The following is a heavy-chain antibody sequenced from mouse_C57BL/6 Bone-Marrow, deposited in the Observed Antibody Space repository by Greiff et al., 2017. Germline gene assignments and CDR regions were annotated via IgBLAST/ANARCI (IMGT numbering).Heavy chain of an antibody. Sequence: VQLQQSGAELAKPGASVTLSCKATGYTFTSYWMHWVTQRTGQGLEWIGYINPSRGYTKYNQKFKDKATLTAEKSSSTAYMQLISLTNEDSAVYYCAIHYYSNRDSMDYWGQGTSVTVSS. V-gene: IGHV1-7*01. CDR1: GYTFTSYW. CDR3: AIHYYSNRDSMDY. J-gene: IGHJ4*01. CDR2: INPSRGYT. D-gene: IGHD1-2*01.